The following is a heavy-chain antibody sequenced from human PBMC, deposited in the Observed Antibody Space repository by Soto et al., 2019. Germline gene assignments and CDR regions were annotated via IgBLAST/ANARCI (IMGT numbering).Heavy chain of an antibody. V-gene: IGHV4-34*01. D-gene: IGHD4-17*01. J-gene: IGHJ4*02. Sequence: SETLSLTCAVYGGSFSGYYWSWIRQPPGKGLEWIGEINHSGSTNYNPSLKSRVTISVDTSKNQFSLKLSSVTAADTAVYYCARGRYGDYIREYDYWGQGTLVTVSS. CDR2: INHSGST. CDR3: ARGRYGDYIREYDY. CDR1: GGSFSGYY.